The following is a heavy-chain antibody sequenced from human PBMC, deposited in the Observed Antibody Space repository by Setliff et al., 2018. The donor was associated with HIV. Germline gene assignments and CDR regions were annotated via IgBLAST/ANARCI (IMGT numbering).Heavy chain of an antibody. CDR3: ARRSHSVGTSWPFDH. D-gene: IGHD6-13*01. V-gene: IGHV7-4-1*02. CDR2: INPNTGNP. J-gene: IGHJ4*02. Sequence: ASVKVSCKASGYTFMNFAMHWVRQASGQGLEWMGWINPNTGNPTYAQGFTGRFVFSLDTSVSTAYLQISSLEAQDTGVYYCARRSHSVGTSWPFDHWGQGTQVTVSS. CDR1: GYTFMNFA.